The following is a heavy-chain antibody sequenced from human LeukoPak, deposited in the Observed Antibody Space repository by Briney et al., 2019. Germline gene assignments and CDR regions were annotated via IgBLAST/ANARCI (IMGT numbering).Heavy chain of an antibody. D-gene: IGHD3-16*01. V-gene: IGHV1-8*03. Sequence: ASVKVSCKASGYTLSNFDLNWVRQATGQGLEWVGYMNPKSGYTVYAQKFQGRVTITRDTSISTLYMELSSLRSEDTAVYYCATSNAGLGGSFQHWGQGTLVTVSS. CDR1: GYTLSNFD. CDR2: MNPKSGYT. J-gene: IGHJ1*01. CDR3: ATSNAGLGGSFQH.